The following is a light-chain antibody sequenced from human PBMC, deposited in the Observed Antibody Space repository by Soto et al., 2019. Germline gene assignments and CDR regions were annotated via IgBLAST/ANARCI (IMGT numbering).Light chain of an antibody. Sequence: SYELTKPPSVSVSPGQTASITCSGDKLGDKYACWYQQKPGQSPVLVIYQDSKRPSGIPERFSGSNSGNTATLTISGTQAMDEADYYCQAWDNSLVFGGGTQLTVL. V-gene: IGLV3-1*01. CDR2: QDS. J-gene: IGLJ2*01. CDR3: QAWDNSLV. CDR1: KLGDKY.